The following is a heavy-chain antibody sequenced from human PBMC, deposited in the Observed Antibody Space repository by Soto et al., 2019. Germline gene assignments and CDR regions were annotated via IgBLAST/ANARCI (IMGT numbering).Heavy chain of an antibody. CDR1: GFTVSSNY. CDR2: IYSGGRT. J-gene: IGHJ3*02. D-gene: IGHD3-10*01. Sequence: GGSLRLSCAASGFTVSSNYMSWVRQAPGKGLEWVSVIYSGGRTYYADSVKGRFTISRHNSKNTLYLQMNSLRAEDTAVYYCARVKSCYYGSGSYCVTYPFDIWGQGTMVTVSS. CDR3: ARVKSCYYGSGSYCVTYPFDI. V-gene: IGHV3-53*04.